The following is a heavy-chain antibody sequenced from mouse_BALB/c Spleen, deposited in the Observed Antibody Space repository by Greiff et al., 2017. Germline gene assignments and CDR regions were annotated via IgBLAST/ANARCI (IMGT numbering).Heavy chain of an antibody. CDR3: AKQAARATGDAMDY. CDR1: GFSLTDYG. CDR2: IWGGGST. Sequence: VMLVESGPGLVAPSQSLSITCTVSGFSLTDYGVSWIRQPPGKGLEWLGVIWGGGSTYYNSALKSRLSISKDNSKSQVFLKMNSLQTDDTAMYYCAKQAARATGDAMDYWGQGTSVTVSS. V-gene: IGHV2-6-5*01. J-gene: IGHJ4*01. D-gene: IGHD3-1*01.